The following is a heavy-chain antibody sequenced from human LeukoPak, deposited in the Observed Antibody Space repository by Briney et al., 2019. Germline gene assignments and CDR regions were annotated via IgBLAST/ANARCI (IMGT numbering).Heavy chain of an antibody. V-gene: IGHV4-59*01. Sequence: PSETLSLTCTVSGSSISSYYWSWIRQPPGRGLEWLAYIYYSGSTNYNPSLKSRVTISVDTSKNQFSLKLSSVTAADTAVYYCARMSAYYGSGSYSYFDLWGRGTLVTVSS. CDR1: GSSISSYY. J-gene: IGHJ2*01. CDR2: IYYSGST. D-gene: IGHD3-10*01. CDR3: ARMSAYYGSGSYSYFDL.